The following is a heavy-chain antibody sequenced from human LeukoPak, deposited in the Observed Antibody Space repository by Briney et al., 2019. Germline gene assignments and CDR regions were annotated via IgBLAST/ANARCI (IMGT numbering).Heavy chain of an antibody. J-gene: IGHJ5*02. Sequence: PGGSLRLSCAGSGFTFGSYTMNWVRQAPGKGLEGVSSISPTGASTWNADSVEGRFTISRDNAKNSVYLQMNSLRAEDTAIYFCGRDFVGESGAGGPWGQGVLITVSS. CDR1: GFTFGSYT. CDR2: ISPTGAST. V-gene: IGHV3-21*01. D-gene: IGHD3-10*01. CDR3: GRDFVGESGAGGP.